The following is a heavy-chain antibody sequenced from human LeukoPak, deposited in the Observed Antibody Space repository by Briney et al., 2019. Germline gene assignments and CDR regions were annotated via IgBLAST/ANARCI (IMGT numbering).Heavy chain of an antibody. D-gene: IGHD2-15*01. V-gene: IGHV3-21*01. CDR2: ISTTSSYI. Sequence: GGSLRLSCAASGFTFNTYSMNWVRQAPGKGLEWVSPISTTSSYIYYADSVKGRFTISRDNAKNSLYLQMNSLRAEDTAVYYCARDRCSGYSCYNFDYWGQGTLVTVSS. CDR3: ARDRCSGYSCYNFDY. CDR1: GFTFNTYS. J-gene: IGHJ4*02.